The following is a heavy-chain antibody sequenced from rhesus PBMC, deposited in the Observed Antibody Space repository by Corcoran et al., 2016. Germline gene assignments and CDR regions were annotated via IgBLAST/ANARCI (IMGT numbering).Heavy chain of an antibody. Sequence: EVRLVESGGGLVQPGGSLRLSCEASGFTFSDNYMSCVGQAPGKGPEWVGVIRIKANGGTAEYAASVKGIFTISRDDSKSMASLQMNSLKTEDTAVYYCARALGGWSLDYWGQGVLVTVSS. CDR2: IRIKANGGTA. J-gene: IGHJ4*01. D-gene: IGHD6S26*01. V-gene: IGHV3-116*02. CDR1: GFTFSDNY. CDR3: ARALGGWSLDY.